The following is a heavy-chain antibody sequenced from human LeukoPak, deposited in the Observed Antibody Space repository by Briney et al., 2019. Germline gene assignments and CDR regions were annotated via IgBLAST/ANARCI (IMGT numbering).Heavy chain of an antibody. Sequence: PSETLSLTCTVSGGSISSGSYYWSWIRQPAGKGLEWIGRIYTSGSTNYNPSLKSRVTMSVDTSKNQFSLKLSSVTAADTAVYYCARGGEGGILNWFDPWGQGTLVTVSS. J-gene: IGHJ5*02. CDR2: IYTSGST. V-gene: IGHV4-61*02. D-gene: IGHD3-16*01. CDR1: GGSISSGSYY. CDR3: ARGGEGGILNWFDP.